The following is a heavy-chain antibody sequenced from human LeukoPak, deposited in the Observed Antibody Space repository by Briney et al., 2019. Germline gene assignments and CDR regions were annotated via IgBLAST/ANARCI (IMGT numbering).Heavy chain of an antibody. Sequence: PGGSLRLSCAASGFPFSIHGMSWVRQAPRKGPEWVSSISSGSDYTYYADSVKGRFTIFRDNSRNTLYLEMTSLRAGDTAIYYCAKIGVIGNWYYDLWGCGTLVAVSS. CDR2: ISSGSDYT. CDR1: GFPFSIHG. D-gene: IGHD3-10*01. CDR3: AKIGVIGNWYYDL. V-gene: IGHV3-23*01. J-gene: IGHJ2*01.